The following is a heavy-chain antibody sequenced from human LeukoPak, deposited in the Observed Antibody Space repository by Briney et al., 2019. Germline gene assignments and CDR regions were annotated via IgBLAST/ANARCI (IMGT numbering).Heavy chain of an antibody. J-gene: IGHJ4*02. CDR3: AKGDDYGGNPYYFDY. D-gene: IGHD4-23*01. CDR2: IYSGGST. Sequence: PGGSLRLSCAASGFTVSSNYMSWVRQAPGKGLEWVSVIYSGGSTYYADSVKGRFTISRDNSKNTLYLQMNSLRAEDTAVYYCAKGDDYGGNPYYFDYWGQGTLVTVSS. CDR1: GFTVSSNY. V-gene: IGHV3-53*01.